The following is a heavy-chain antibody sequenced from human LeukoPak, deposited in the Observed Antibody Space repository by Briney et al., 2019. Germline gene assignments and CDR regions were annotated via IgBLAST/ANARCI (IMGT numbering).Heavy chain of an antibody. CDR3: ARHSRDLDAFDV. Sequence: SETLSLTCTVSGGSISSSTYYWGWIRQPPGKGLEWIGSISYSGSTYHNPSLKSRVTIFVDTSKNQFSLKLSSVTAADTAVYYCARHSRDLDAFDVWGQGTMVTVSS. CDR1: GGSISSSTYY. CDR2: ISYSGST. J-gene: IGHJ3*01. V-gene: IGHV4-39*01.